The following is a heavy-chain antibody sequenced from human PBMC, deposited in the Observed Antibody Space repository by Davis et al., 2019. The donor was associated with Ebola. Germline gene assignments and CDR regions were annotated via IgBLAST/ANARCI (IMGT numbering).Heavy chain of an antibody. CDR3: ARDSGYQLPISNYYYGMDV. V-gene: IGHV4-59*01. D-gene: IGHD2-2*01. J-gene: IGHJ6*02. Sequence: SETLSLTCTVSGGSISSYYWSWIRQPPGKGLAWIGYIYHSGSTYYNPSLKSRVTISVDTSKNQFSLKLSSVTAADTAVYYCARDSGYQLPISNYYYGMDVWGQGTTVTVSS. CDR1: GGSISSYY. CDR2: IYHSGST.